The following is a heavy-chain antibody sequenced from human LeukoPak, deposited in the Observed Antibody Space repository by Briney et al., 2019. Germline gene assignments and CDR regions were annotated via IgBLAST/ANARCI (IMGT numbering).Heavy chain of an antibody. D-gene: IGHD3-3*01. CDR1: GGTFSSYA. Sequence: VASVKVSCKASGGTFSSYAISWVRQAPGQGLEWMGGIIPIFGTANYAQKFQGRVTITTDESTSTAYMELSSLRSEDTAVYYCARGAFWSGSALQYWGRGTLVTVSS. V-gene: IGHV1-69*05. CDR2: IIPIFGTA. J-gene: IGHJ4*02. CDR3: ARGAFWSGSALQY.